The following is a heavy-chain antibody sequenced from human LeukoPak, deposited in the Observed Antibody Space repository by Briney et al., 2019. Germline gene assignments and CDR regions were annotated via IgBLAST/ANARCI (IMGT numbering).Heavy chain of an antibody. CDR3: ARKGSSSRYSHNDY. Sequence: GGSLRLXCAASGFTFSSYWMSWVRQAPGKGLEWVANIKQDGSEKYYVDSVKGRFTISRDNAKNSLYLQMNSLRAEDTAVYYCARKGSSSRYSHNDYWGQGTLVTVSS. J-gene: IGHJ4*02. V-gene: IGHV3-7*01. CDR2: IKQDGSEK. D-gene: IGHD2-2*01. CDR1: GFTFSSYW.